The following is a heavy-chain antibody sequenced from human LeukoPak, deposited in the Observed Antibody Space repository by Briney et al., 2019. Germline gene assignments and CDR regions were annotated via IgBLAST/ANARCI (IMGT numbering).Heavy chain of an antibody. CDR1: GGSISSGGYY. J-gene: IGHJ6*02. Sequence: SETLSLTCTVSGGSISSGGYYWSWIRQHPGKGLEWIGYIYYSGSTYYNPSLKSRVTISVDTSKNQFPLKLSSVTAADTAVYYCARVGSNYYYGMDVWGQGTTVTVSS. CDR2: IYYSGST. CDR3: ARVGSNYYYGMDV. D-gene: IGHD2-2*01. V-gene: IGHV4-31*03.